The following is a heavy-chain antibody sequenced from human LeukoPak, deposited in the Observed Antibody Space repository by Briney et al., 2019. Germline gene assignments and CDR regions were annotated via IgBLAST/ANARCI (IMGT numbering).Heavy chain of an antibody. CDR1: GFTFSSYS. D-gene: IGHD3-10*01. J-gene: IGHJ4*02. CDR2: ISGCGTEI. Sequence: NSGGPLRLFCAAPGFTFSSYSMNWVRQAPGKGLEWVSYISGCGTEIYYADSVKGRFTLSRDDAKHALYLQMKSLSAEDTAVYYCARVSGTYYNGHFDYWGQGTLVTVSS. CDR3: ARVSGTYYNGHFDY. V-gene: IGHV3-21*01.